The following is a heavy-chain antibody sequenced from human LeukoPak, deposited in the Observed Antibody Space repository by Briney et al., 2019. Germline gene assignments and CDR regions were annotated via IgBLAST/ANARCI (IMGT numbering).Heavy chain of an antibody. CDR3: ARHIRYCSSTTCSISYYYGMDV. CDR1: GYNFTTHW. Sequence: GESLKISCKGSGYNFTTHWVGWVRQVPGKGLEWMGIIYPGDSDTRYSPSIQGLVTISADKSISTAYLQWRSLKASDTAMYFCARHIRYCSSTTCSISYYYGMDVWGQGTTVTVSS. V-gene: IGHV5-51*01. CDR2: IYPGDSDT. D-gene: IGHD2-2*01. J-gene: IGHJ6*02.